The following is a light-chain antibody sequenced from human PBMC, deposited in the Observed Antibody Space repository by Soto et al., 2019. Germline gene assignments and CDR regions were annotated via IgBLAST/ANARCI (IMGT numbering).Light chain of an antibody. V-gene: IGLV2-14*03. Sequence: QSVLTQPASVSGSPGQSITISCTGTSSDVGGFNYVSWYQQHPGKAPKLMIYDVTNRPSGVSYRFSGSKSCNTASLTISGLQAEDEADYYCNSYTSSSTYVFGTGTKVTV. CDR3: NSYTSSSTYV. J-gene: IGLJ1*01. CDR1: SSDVGGFNY. CDR2: DVT.